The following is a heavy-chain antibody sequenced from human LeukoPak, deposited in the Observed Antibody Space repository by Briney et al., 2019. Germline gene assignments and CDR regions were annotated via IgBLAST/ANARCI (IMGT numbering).Heavy chain of an antibody. J-gene: IGHJ6*02. CDR1: RYTFTSYD. V-gene: IGHV1-8*01. CDR2: KNPNSGNT. Sequence: GASVKVSCKASRYTFTSYDINWVRQATGQGLEWMGWKNPNSGNTGYAQKFQGRVTMTRNTSISTAYMELSSLRSEDTAVYYCARGEAVVAAGAISVVYYYGMDVWGQGTTVTVSS. CDR3: ARGEAVVAAGAISVVYYYGMDV. D-gene: IGHD2-15*01.